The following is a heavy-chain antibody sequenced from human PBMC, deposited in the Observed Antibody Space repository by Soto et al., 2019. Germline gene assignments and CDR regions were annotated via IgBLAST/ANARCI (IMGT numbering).Heavy chain of an antibody. J-gene: IGHJ6*02. CDR3: TTGIPRGPGGYYGMDV. Sequence: GGSLRLSCAASGFTFSNAWMNWVRQAPGKGLEWVGRIKSKTDGGTTDYAAPVKGRFTISRDDSKNTLYLQMNSLKTEDTAVYYCTTGIPRGPGGYYGMDVWGQGTTVTVSS. V-gene: IGHV3-15*07. CDR2: IKSKTDGGTT. D-gene: IGHD3-10*01. CDR1: GFTFSNAW.